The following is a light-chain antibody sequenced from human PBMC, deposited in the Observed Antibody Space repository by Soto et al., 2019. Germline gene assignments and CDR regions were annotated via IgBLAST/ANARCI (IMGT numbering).Light chain of an antibody. V-gene: IGKV1-39*01. J-gene: IGKJ1*01. CDR2: AAS. Sequence: DIQMTQSPSTLSASVGDRVTITCRASQSISTYLNWYQQKLGRAPTLLIYAASSLQSGVPSRFSGGASRTDFTLTISSLQPADFAMYFCQQCYSSPRTFGQGTKV. CDR3: QQCYSSPRT. CDR1: QSISTY.